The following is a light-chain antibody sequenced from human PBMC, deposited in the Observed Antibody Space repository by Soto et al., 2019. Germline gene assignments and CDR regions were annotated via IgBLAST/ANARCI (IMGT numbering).Light chain of an antibody. CDR1: QSISSGG. CDR2: GAS. Sequence: EIVLTQSPGTLSLSPGERATLSCRASQSISSGGLAWYQQKPGQAPRLLIYGASSRATGIPDRFSGRGSGTDFTLTINTLEPEDFAVYFCQQYGSSALTFGGGTKVDIK. J-gene: IGKJ4*01. V-gene: IGKV3-20*01. CDR3: QQYGSSALT.